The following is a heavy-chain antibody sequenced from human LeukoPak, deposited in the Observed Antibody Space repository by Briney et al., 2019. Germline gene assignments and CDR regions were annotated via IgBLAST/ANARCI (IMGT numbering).Heavy chain of an antibody. J-gene: IGHJ5*01. D-gene: IGHD3-16*02. V-gene: IGHV3-74*03. CDR1: GFTFGSWW. CDR3: VRDRDIYDYVWGSYRSRNWFDS. Sequence: PGGSLRLSCAASGFTFGSWWMHWVRHAPGKGLVWVSLIDSDGASTEYADSVKGRFTISRDNAKNKLYLQMNGLTADDTAVYFCVRDRDIYDYVWGSYRSRNWFDSWGQGTLVTVSS. CDR2: IDSDGAST.